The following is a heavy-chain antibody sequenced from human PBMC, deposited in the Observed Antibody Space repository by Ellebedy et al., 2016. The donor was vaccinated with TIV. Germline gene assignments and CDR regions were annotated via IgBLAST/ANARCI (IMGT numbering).Heavy chain of an antibody. CDR2: IIPIFGTA. Sequence: SVKVSXKASGGTFSSYAISWVRQAPGQGLEWMGGIIPIFGTANYAQKFQGRVTITADESTSTAYMELSSLRSEDTAVYYCARDPVVVVAATPYYYYGMDVWGQGTTVTVSS. D-gene: IGHD2-15*01. CDR3: ARDPVVVVAATPYYYYGMDV. J-gene: IGHJ6*02. V-gene: IGHV1-69*13. CDR1: GGTFSSYA.